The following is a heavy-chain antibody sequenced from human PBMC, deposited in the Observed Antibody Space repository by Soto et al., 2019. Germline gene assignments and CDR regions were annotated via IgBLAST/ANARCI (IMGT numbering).Heavy chain of an antibody. J-gene: IGHJ6*02. D-gene: IGHD2-2*01. Sequence: QVQLVQSGAEVKKPGSSVKVSCKASGGTFGSYAISWVRQAPGQGPEWMGGIIPISGTANYAQKFQGRVTITADESTSTASMQLSSLRSHDTAVYYCARSHRSITSLEIYYYYYYGMDVWGQGTTVTVSS. CDR1: GGTFGSYA. V-gene: IGHV1-69*01. CDR2: IIPISGTA. CDR3: ARSHRSITSLEIYYYYYYGMDV.